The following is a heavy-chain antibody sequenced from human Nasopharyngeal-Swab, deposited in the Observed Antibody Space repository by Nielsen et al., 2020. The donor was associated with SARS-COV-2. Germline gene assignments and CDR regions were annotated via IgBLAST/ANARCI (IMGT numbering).Heavy chain of an antibody. D-gene: IGHD3-3*01. Sequence: VRQAPGKGLEWVSVIYSGGGTYYADSVKGRFTISRDNSKNTLYLQMNSLRAEDTAVYYCARAYYDFWSGPGYYYYYMDVWGKGTTVTVSS. V-gene: IGHV3-53*01. CDR3: ARAYYDFWSGPGYYYYYMDV. CDR2: IYSGGGT. J-gene: IGHJ6*03.